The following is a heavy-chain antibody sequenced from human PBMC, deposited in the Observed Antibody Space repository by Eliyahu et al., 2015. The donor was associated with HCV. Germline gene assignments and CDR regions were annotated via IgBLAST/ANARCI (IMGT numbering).Heavy chain of an antibody. CDR1: GXTFSNYA. J-gene: IGHJ4*02. CDR3: AKLLFGELLHPIDY. Sequence: EVQLLESGGGLVQPGGSLRXSCAASGXTFSNYAMSWVRQAPGKGLEWVSGISGSGGSTYYADSVKGRFTISRDNSKNTLYLQMNSLRAEDTAVYYCAKLLFGELLHPIDYWGQGTLVTVSS. V-gene: IGHV3-23*01. CDR2: ISGSGGST. D-gene: IGHD3-10*02.